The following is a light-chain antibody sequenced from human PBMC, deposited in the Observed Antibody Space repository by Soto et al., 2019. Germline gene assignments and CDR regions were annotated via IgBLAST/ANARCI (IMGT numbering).Light chain of an antibody. V-gene: IGKV3-20*01. J-gene: IGKJ4*01. CDR2: GAS. CDR3: QQYNSSPPT. CDR1: QSVSSRF. Sequence: EIVLSQSPGTLSLSPGERATLSCRASQSVSSRFLDWYQQKLGQAPRLLIYGASSRATGIPDRFSGSGSGTDFTLTISRLEPEDFAVYYCQQYNSSPPTFGGGTKVEIK.